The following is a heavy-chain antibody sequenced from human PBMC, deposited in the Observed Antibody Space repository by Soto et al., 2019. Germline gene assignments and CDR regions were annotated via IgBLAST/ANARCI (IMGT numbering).Heavy chain of an antibody. CDR2: IYYSGST. CDR3: ARDRPIGYYDSSGPGYYFDY. CDR1: GGSISSGGYY. D-gene: IGHD3-22*01. Sequence: SETLSLTCTVSGGSISSGGYYWSWIRQHPGNGLEWIGYIYYSGSTYYNPSLKSRVTISVDTSKNQFSLKLSSVTAADTAVYYCARDRPIGYYDSSGPGYYFDYWGQGTLVTVS. J-gene: IGHJ4*02. V-gene: IGHV4-31*03.